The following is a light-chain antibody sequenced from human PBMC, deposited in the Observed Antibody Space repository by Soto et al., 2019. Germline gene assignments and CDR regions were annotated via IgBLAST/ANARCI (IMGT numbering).Light chain of an antibody. J-gene: IGKJ1*01. V-gene: IGKV1-5*01. CDR2: DAS. CDR1: QTIRRW. CDR3: QHYNSDPWT. Sequence: DIEMTQSPSTLSASVGDRLTITCRASQTIRRWLAWYQQRPGKAPKVLIYDASTSESGVPARFSGSGSETEFTLTISSLQPEDSATYYCQHYNSDPWTFGQGTKVEIK.